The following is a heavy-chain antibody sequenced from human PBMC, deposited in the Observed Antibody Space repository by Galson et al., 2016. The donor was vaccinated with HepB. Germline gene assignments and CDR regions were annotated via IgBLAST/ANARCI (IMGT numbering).Heavy chain of an antibody. CDR1: GYAFINSA. V-gene: IGHV1-3*01. Sequence: SVKVSCKASGYAFINSALHWVRQAPGQSLEWVGWINAGNGYTKYSQKFQDRVTITRDTSARTAYMELRSLKSEDTAVYYCASSAVWQGRGVWFDPWGQGTLVTVSS. D-gene: IGHD2-21*01. CDR3: ASSAVWQGRGVWFDP. J-gene: IGHJ5*02. CDR2: INAGNGYT.